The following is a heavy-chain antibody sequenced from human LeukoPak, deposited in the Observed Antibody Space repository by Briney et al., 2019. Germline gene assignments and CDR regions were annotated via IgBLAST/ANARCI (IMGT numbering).Heavy chain of an antibody. CDR1: GFTFSDYY. J-gene: IGHJ4*02. D-gene: IGHD3-22*01. V-gene: IGHV3-11*01. CDR3: ARAPPYYYDSSGYYGYFDY. Sequence: GGSLRLSCAASGFTFSDYYMSWIRQAPGKGLEWISYISSSGSTIFQADSMKGRFTISRDNAKNPLYLQMNNLRVEDTAVYYCARAPPYYYDSSGYYGYFDYWGQGTLVTVSS. CDR2: ISSSGSTI.